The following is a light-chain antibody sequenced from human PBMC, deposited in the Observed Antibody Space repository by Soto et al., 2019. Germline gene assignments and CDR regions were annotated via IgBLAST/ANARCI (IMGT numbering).Light chain of an antibody. CDR3: QQYNDWPPIT. J-gene: IGKJ5*01. CDR1: QSISSN. Sequence: EIVMTQSPATLSWSPGERFTLSFLSSQSISSNLAWYQQKPGQAPRLLIYDASTRATVIPARFSGSGSGTEFTLTISSLQSEDFAVYYCQQYNDWPPITFGQGTRLEI. CDR2: DAS. V-gene: IGKV3-15*01.